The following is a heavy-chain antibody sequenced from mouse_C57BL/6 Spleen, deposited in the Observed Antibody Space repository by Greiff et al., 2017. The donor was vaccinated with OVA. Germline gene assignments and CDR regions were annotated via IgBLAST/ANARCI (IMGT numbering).Heavy chain of an antibody. CDR1: GYSITSGYY. V-gene: IGHV3-6*01. Sequence: EVKLKESGPGLVKPSQSLSLTCSVTGYSITSGYYWNWIRQFPGNKLEWMGYISYDGSNNYNPSLKNRISITRDTSKNQFFLKLNSVTTEDTATYYCARETYDGYYDYFDYWGQGTTLTVSS. D-gene: IGHD2-3*01. J-gene: IGHJ2*01. CDR2: ISYDGSN. CDR3: ARETYDGYYDYFDY.